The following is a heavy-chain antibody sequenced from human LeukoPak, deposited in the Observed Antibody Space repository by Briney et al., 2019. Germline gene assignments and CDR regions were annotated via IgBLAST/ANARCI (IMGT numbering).Heavy chain of an antibody. V-gene: IGHV4-4*02. CDR2: IFHNGTT. CDR1: GGSISSGNW. CDR3: AREGSRRLYMDV. D-gene: IGHD1-26*01. J-gene: IGHJ6*03. Sequence: PSETLSLTCVVSGGSISSGNWWSWVRPPPGKGLEWLGEIFHNGTTKYNPSLKSRVTISVDKSNNQFSLKLSSVTAADTAVYSCAREGSRRLYMDVWGKGTTVTVSS.